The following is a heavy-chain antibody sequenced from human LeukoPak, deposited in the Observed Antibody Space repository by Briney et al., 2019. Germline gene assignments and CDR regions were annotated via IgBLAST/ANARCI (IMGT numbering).Heavy chain of an antibody. D-gene: IGHD6-13*01. CDR3: ARGGRQQLTPYYFDY. V-gene: IGHV4-34*01. CDR2: INHSGST. J-gene: IGHJ4*02. Sequence: SETLSLTCAVYGGSFGGYYWSWIRQPPGKGLEWIGEINHSGSTNYNPSLKSRVTISVDTSKNQFSLKLSSVTAADTAVYYCARGGRQQLTPYYFDYWGQGTLVTVSS. CDR1: GGSFGGYY.